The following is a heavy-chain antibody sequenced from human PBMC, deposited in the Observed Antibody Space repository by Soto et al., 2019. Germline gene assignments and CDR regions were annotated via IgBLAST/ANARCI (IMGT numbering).Heavy chain of an antibody. J-gene: IGHJ3*02. D-gene: IGHD3-10*01. CDR2: IKQDGSEK. CDR1: GFTFSSYW. V-gene: IGHV3-7*01. Sequence: GGSLRLSCAASGFTFSSYWMSWVRQAPGKGLEWVANIKQDGSEKYYVDSVKGRFTISRDNAKNSLYLQMNSLRAEDTAVYYCASMVRRGAFDIWGQGXMVTVSS. CDR3: ASMVRRGAFDI.